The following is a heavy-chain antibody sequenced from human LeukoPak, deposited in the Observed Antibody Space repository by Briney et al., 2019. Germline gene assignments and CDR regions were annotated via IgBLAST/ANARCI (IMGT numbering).Heavy chain of an antibody. Sequence: GGSLRLSCAASGFTFNTYAMHWVRQAPGKGLEWVALIWNDGSKNLHADSVEGRFIISRDNSRDTVYLQMNSLRADDTAMYYCARGPWMVATITAFDYWGQGTPVTVSS. D-gene: IGHD5-12*01. CDR3: ARGPWMVATITAFDY. CDR1: GFTFNTYA. J-gene: IGHJ4*02. V-gene: IGHV3-33*08. CDR2: IWNDGSKN.